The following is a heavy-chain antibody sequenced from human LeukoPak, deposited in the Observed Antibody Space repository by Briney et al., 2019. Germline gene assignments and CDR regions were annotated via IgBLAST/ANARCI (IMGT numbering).Heavy chain of an antibody. CDR1: GGTFSSYA. CDR3: ASTTYYDILTGYPSGMDV. D-gene: IGHD3-9*01. V-gene: IGHV1-69*04. Sequence: SVKVSCKASGGTFSSYAIRWVRQAPGQGLEWMGRIIPILGIANYAQKFQGRVTITADKSTSTAYMELSSLRSEDTAVYYCASTTYYDILTGYPSGMDVWGQGTTVTVSS. J-gene: IGHJ6*02. CDR2: IIPILGIA.